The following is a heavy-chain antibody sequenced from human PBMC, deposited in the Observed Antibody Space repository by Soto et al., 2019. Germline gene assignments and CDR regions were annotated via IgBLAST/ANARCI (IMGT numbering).Heavy chain of an antibody. CDR1: GYSFTSYW. V-gene: IGHV5-10-1*01. Sequence: GESLKISCKGSGYSFTSYWISWVRQMPGKGLEWMGRIDPSDSYTNYSPSFQGHVTISADKSISTAYLQWSSLKASDTAMYYCARLQYSSSWLPGAFDIWGQGTMVTVSS. CDR2: IDPSDSYT. CDR3: ARLQYSSSWLPGAFDI. J-gene: IGHJ3*02. D-gene: IGHD6-13*01.